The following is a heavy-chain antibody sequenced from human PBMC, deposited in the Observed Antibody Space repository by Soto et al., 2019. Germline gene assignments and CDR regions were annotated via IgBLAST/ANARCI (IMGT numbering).Heavy chain of an antibody. V-gene: IGHV3-53*02. CDR2: IYSGGST. J-gene: IGHJ4*02. CDR1: GFTVSSNY. D-gene: IGHD2-2*01. Sequence: EVQLVETGGGLIQPGGSLRLSCAASGFTVSSNYMSWVRQAPGKGLEWVSVIYSGGSTYYADYVKGRFTISRNNSKNTLYLQMNRLRADDTAVYYCARGGGEVVPAAGFDYGGQGTLVTVSS. CDR3: ARGGGEVVPAAGFDY.